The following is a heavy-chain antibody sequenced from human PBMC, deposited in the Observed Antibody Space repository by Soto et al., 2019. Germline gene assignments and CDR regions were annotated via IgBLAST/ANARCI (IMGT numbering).Heavy chain of an antibody. J-gene: IGHJ6*02. Sequence: ASVKVSWKASGYTFTSYGISWVRQAPGQGLEWMGWISAYNGNTNYAQKLQGRVTMTTDTSTSTAYMELRSLRSDDTAVYYCARDRFLEWLSNYYYYGMDVWGQGTTVTVSS. CDR1: GYTFTSYG. V-gene: IGHV1-18*04. CDR3: ARDRFLEWLSNYYYYGMDV. CDR2: ISAYNGNT. D-gene: IGHD3-3*01.